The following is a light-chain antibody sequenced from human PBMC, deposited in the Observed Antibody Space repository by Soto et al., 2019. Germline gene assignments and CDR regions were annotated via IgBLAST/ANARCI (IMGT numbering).Light chain of an antibody. CDR3: QHYGSSRT. Sequence: VLTQSPVTLSLAPLEIWTLCFRASQSVSSNYLAWYQQKPGQTPRLLIYDASKRATGIPGRFSGSGSGTDFTLTISRLETEDFAVYYCQHYGSSRTFGQGTKVDIK. V-gene: IGKV3-20*01. CDR1: QSVSSNY. CDR2: DAS. J-gene: IGKJ1*01.